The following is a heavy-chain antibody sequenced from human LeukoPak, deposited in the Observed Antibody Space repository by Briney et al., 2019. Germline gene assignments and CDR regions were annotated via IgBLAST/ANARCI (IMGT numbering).Heavy chain of an antibody. D-gene: IGHD6-19*01. CDR2: INPNSGGT. V-gene: IGHV1-2*02. Sequence: ASVKVSCKASGYTFTGYYMHWVRQAPGQGLEWMGWINPNSGGTNYAQKFQGRVTMTRDTSISTAYMELTNLRSDDTAVYYCARDRAGDAFDIWGQGTMVTVSS. CDR3: ARDRAGDAFDI. CDR1: GYTFTGYY. J-gene: IGHJ3*02.